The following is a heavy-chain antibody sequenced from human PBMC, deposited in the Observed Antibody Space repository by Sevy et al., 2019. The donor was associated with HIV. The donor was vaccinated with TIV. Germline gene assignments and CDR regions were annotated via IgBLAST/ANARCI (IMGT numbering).Heavy chain of an antibody. Sequence: GGSLRLSCAASGFSFTWYWMSWVRQTPEKGLEWVANIKQDGSEKNYVDSVKGRFTISRDNAKNSLYLQMNSLRAEDTAVYYYASKGGSRPNDAFDTWDQGTMVTVSS. CDR1: GFSFTWYW. J-gene: IGHJ3*02. CDR2: IKQDGSEK. CDR3: ASKGGSRPNDAFDT. D-gene: IGHD3-10*01. V-gene: IGHV3-7*01.